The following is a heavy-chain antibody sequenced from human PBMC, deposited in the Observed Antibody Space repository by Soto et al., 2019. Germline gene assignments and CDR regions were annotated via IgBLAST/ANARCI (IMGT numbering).Heavy chain of an antibody. Sequence: EEKWLESGGGLVQPGGSLRLSCVASGFSVDDYALNWVRQAPGKGLEWVASFDGRAYYADSVKGRFTISRDRSKNTVDLQMSSLRAEDTAKYFCARDAVTGNGEWDWFAPWGQGTQVTV. V-gene: IGHV3-23*01. CDR2: FDGRA. CDR1: GFSVDDYA. D-gene: IGHD6-19*01. CDR3: ARDAVTGNGEWDWFAP. J-gene: IGHJ5*02.